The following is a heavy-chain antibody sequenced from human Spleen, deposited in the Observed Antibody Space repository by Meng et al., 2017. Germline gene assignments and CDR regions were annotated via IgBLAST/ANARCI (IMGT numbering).Heavy chain of an antibody. V-gene: IGHV4-39*07. CDR3: ARGLTKGYSYGLGWPPGIFYYYYGMDV. Sequence: SETLSLTCTVSGGSISSGRFYWGWIRQPPGKGLEWIGNIYSSGAAYYNPSLKSRVTISVDPSKNQFSLKLSSVTAADTAVYYCARGLTKGYSYGLGWPPGIFYYYYGMDVWGQGTTVTVSS. CDR1: GGSISSGRFY. D-gene: IGHD5-18*01. J-gene: IGHJ6*02. CDR2: IYSSGAA.